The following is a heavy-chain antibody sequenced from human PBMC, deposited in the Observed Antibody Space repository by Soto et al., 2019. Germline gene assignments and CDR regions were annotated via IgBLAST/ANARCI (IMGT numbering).Heavy chain of an antibody. CDR1: GSTVSGHW. Sequence: EVQLVESGGGSVQPGGSLRLSCAASGSTVSGHWMHWVRQEPGRGLVWVSLISPDGSVTTYADSVKGQFTIARDNAKNTLTLQMNSLRAEDTAVYYCARGINYAMDVWGQGTTVTVSS. V-gene: IGHV3-74*01. CDR2: ISPDGSVT. CDR3: ARGINYAMDV. J-gene: IGHJ6*02.